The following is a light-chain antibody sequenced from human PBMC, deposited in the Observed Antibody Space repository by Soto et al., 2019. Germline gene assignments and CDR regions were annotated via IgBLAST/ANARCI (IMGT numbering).Light chain of an antibody. CDR3: QQYNIYPWT. CDR2: KAS. CDR1: QSINSW. V-gene: IGKV1-5*03. J-gene: IGKJ1*01. Sequence: DIQMTQSPSTLSASVGDRVTITCRASQSINSWLAWYQQKPGKAPKLLIYKASSLESGVPSRFSGSGSGTEFTLSISSLQPDDFATYYCQQYNIYPWTFGQGTKVDIK.